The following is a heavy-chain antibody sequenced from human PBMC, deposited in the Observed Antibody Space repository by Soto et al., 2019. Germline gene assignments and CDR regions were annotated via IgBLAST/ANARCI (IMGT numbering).Heavy chain of an antibody. D-gene: IGHD2-21*01. Sequence: SETLSLTCTVSGGSISSSSYYWGWIRQPPGKGLEWIGSIYYSGSTYYNPSLKSRVTISVDTSKNQFSLKLSSVTAADTAVYYRARLSYCGGDCSYGMDVWGQGTTVTVSS. J-gene: IGHJ6*02. CDR3: ARLSYCGGDCSYGMDV. CDR2: IYYSGST. CDR1: GGSISSSSYY. V-gene: IGHV4-39*01.